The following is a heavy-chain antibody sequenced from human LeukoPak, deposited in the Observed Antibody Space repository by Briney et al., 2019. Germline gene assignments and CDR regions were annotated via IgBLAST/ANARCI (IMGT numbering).Heavy chain of an antibody. Sequence: SGGSLRLSCAASGFTFSSYSMNWVRQAPGKGLEWVSSISSSSSYIYYADSVKGRFTISRDNAKNSLYLQMNSLRAEDTAVYYCARSCRDGYNYYFDYWGQGTLVTVSS. CDR2: ISSSSSYI. V-gene: IGHV3-21*01. J-gene: IGHJ4*02. CDR3: ARSCRDGYNYYFDY. D-gene: IGHD5-24*01. CDR1: GFTFSSYS.